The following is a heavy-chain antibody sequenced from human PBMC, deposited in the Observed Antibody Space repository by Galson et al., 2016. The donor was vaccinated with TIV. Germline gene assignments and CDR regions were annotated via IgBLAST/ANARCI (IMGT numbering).Heavy chain of an antibody. CDR3: AKSLFHTIEFGGLTVIFDY. Sequence: SLRLSCAASGFSFSSFAMSWVRQAPGKGLEWVASISGSGGHKHYGDSVQGRFTISRDDSKNALYLQMNSLRADDTAVYYCAKSLFHTIEFGGLTVIFDYWGQGTLVTVSS. CDR1: GFSFSSFA. D-gene: IGHD3-16*02. V-gene: IGHV3-23*01. J-gene: IGHJ4*02. CDR2: ISGSGGHK.